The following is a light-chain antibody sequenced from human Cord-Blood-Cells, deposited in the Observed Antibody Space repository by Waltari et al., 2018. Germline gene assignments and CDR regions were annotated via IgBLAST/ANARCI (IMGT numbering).Light chain of an antibody. CDR2: AAS. CDR3: QQSYSTPRT. V-gene: IGKV1-39*01. CDR1: QSICSY. Sequence: IQMTQSQSSLSASVGDRVTITCRASQSICSYLKWYQQNPGKAPKLLIYAASSLQSGVPTRFSGNGSGTDVTLTISSLQPEDFATCGCQQSYSTPRTLGGGTKVEIK. J-gene: IGKJ4*01.